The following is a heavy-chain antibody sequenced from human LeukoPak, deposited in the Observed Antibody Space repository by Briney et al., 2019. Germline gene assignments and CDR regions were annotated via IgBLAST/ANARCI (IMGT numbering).Heavy chain of an antibody. J-gene: IGHJ3*02. V-gene: IGHV4-61*05. CDR1: GGSISSSSYY. CDR2: IYYSGST. CDR3: ARAGSGWSDAFDI. D-gene: IGHD6-19*01. Sequence: SETLSLTCTVSGGSISSSSYYWGWIRQPPGKGLEWIGYIYYSGSTNYNPSLKSRVTILVDTSKNQFSLKLSSVTAADTAVYYCARAGSGWSDAFDIWGQGTMVTVSS.